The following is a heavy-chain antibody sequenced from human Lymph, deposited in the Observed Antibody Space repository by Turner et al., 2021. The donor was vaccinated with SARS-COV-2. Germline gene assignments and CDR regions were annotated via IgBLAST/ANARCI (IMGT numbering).Heavy chain of an antibody. Sequence: EVQLLVSGGGLVPHGGSLRLSCAASGFTFSSYAMSWVRQARGKGLEWVSGISGSGVTTHYADSVKGRFTISRDNSKNTLYLQMNSLRAEDTAVYYCAKDRFTRSSGWEDYWGQGTLVTVSS. CDR3: AKDRFTRSSGWEDY. CDR1: GFTFSSYA. CDR2: ISGSGVTT. D-gene: IGHD6-19*01. J-gene: IGHJ4*02. V-gene: IGHV3-23*01.